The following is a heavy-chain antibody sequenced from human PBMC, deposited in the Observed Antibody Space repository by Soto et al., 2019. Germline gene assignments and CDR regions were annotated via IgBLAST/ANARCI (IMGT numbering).Heavy chain of an antibody. V-gene: IGHV3-49*03. Sequence: GGSLRLSCRASGFTIGDYAMSWFRQAPGKGLEWISLIRGKAYGGTTEYAASVKGRFTISRDDFESSVHLQMNSLKTEDTAVYYCIRGGASVAFDYWGQGILVTVSS. CDR1: GFTIGDYA. J-gene: IGHJ4*02. CDR2: IRGKAYGGTT. D-gene: IGHD6-6*01. CDR3: IRGGASVAFDY.